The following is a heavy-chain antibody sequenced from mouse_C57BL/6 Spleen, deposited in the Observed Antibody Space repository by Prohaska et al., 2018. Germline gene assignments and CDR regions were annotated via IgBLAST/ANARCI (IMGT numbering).Heavy chain of an antibody. V-gene: IGHV3-6*01. CDR2: ISYDGSN. CDR1: GYSITSGYY. J-gene: IGHJ3*01. CDR3: ARDNWDGFAY. Sequence: DVQLQESGPGLVKPSQSLSLTCSVTGYSITSGYYWNWIRQFPGNKLEWMGYISYDGSNNYNPSLKNRISITRDTSKNQFFLKLNSVTTEDTATYYCARDNWDGFAYWGQGTLVTVSA. D-gene: IGHD4-1*01.